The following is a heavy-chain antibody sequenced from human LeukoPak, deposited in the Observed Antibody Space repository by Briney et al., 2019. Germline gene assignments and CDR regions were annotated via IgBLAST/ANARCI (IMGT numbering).Heavy chain of an antibody. CDR3: ARAGRYCSGGICYSSEFDY. D-gene: IGHD2-15*01. CDR2: IYTSGST. Sequence: PSETLSLTCTVSGGSISSGSYYWSWIRQPAGKGLEWIGRIYTSGSTNYNPSLKSRVTISVDTSKNQFSLKLSSVTAADTAVYYCARAGRYCSGGICYSSEFDYWGQGTLVTVSS. J-gene: IGHJ4*02. V-gene: IGHV4-61*02. CDR1: GGSISSGSYY.